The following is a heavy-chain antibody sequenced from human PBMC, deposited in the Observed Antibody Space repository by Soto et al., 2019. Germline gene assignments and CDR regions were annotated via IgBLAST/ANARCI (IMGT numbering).Heavy chain of an antibody. V-gene: IGHV1-69*12. CDR3: ARVVTEKEWVLGGAFGY. J-gene: IGHJ4*02. Sequence: QVQLVQSGAEVKKPGSSVKVSCKASGGTFSSYAISWVRQAPGQGLEWMGGIIPIFGTANYAQKFQGRVTITADESPSTAYMELRSLRSEDTAVYYWARVVTEKEWVLGGAFGYWGPGTLVTVSS. CDR2: IIPIFGTA. CDR1: GGTFSSYA. D-gene: IGHD3-3*01.